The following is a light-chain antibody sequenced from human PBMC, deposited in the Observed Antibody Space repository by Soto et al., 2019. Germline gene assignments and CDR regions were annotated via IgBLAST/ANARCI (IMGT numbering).Light chain of an antibody. J-gene: IGKJ1*01. CDR1: QSISTY. CDR3: QQTYSSWT. V-gene: IGKV1-39*01. Sequence: DIQMTQSPSSLSASVGDRVTITCRASQSISTYLHWYQQKPGKAPKLLIYDVSSLQSEAPSRFSGSGSETDFTLTINSLQPEDFATYYCQQTYSSWTFGQGTKVEIK. CDR2: DVS.